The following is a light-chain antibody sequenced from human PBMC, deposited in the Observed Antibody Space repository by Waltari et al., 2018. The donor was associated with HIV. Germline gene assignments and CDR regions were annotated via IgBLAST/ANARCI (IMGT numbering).Light chain of an antibody. CDR3: AAWDDRLNAPV. CDR1: NANIGVSN. V-gene: IGLV1-44*01. J-gene: IGLJ3*02. Sequence: QSVLTQPPSASGTPGQRVTISCSGDNANIGVSNVNWYQQLPGMAPKLLIFIDHQRPSGVPDRFSGSKSGTSASLTINGLQSEDEADYYCAAWDDRLNAPVFGGGTKLTVL. CDR2: IDH.